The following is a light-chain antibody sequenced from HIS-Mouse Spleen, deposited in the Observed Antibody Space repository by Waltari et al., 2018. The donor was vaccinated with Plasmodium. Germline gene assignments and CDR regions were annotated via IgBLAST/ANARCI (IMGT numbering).Light chain of an antibody. CDR3: QQYNSYSWT. J-gene: IGKJ1*01. CDR2: KAS. V-gene: IGKV1-5*03. Sequence: DIQMTQSPSTLSASVGDRVTITCRASQIISSRLAWYQQKTGKAPKLLIYKASSLESGGPSRFSGSGSGTEFTLTISSLQPDDFATYYCQQYNSYSWTFGQGTKVEIK. CDR1: QIISSR.